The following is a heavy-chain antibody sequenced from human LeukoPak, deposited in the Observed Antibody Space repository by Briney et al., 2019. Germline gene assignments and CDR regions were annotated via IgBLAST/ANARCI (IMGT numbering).Heavy chain of an antibody. Sequence: GASVKVSCKASGYSFTSYGISWVRQAPGQGLEWMGWISAYNGNTNYAQRLQGRVTMTTDTSTSTAYMEVRSLTSDDTAVYYCARVPSGGPFDYWGQGTLVTVSS. J-gene: IGHJ4*02. V-gene: IGHV1-18*01. CDR1: GYSFTSYG. D-gene: IGHD2-15*01. CDR2: ISAYNGNT. CDR3: ARVPSGGPFDY.